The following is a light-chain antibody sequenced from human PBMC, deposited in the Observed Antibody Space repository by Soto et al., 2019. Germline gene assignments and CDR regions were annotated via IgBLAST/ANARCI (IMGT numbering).Light chain of an antibody. CDR2: GAS. Sequence: EIVMTQSPVTLSVSPGERATLSCRASQSVSNKLAWYQHKPGQAPRLLIDGASTRAAGVPARFSGSGSGTEFTLTISSLQSEDFAVYYCQQYDNWPPWTFGQGTRVEIK. CDR1: QSVSNK. CDR3: QQYDNWPPWT. J-gene: IGKJ1*01. V-gene: IGKV3-15*01.